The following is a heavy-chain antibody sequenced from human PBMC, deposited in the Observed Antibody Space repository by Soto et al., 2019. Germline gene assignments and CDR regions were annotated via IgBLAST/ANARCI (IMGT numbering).Heavy chain of an antibody. CDR1: GFTFSSYA. J-gene: IGHJ3*01. CDR2: IGIGSSTT. D-gene: IGHD3-22*01. Sequence: GGSPRLSCAASGFTFSSYAMNWVRQAPGKGLEWVSYIGIGSSTTYYADSVKGRFTISRDNAKNSLYLQMNSLRAEDTAVYYCARDQLYYNDISGRPLNAFDVWGQGTMVTVSS. CDR3: ARDQLYYNDISGRPLNAFDV. V-gene: IGHV3-48*01.